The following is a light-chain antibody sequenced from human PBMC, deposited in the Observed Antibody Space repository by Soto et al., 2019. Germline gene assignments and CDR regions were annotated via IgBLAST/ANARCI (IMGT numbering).Light chain of an antibody. Sequence: RRPQSPSTLSGSVGDRVTITCRASQTISSWLAWYQQKPGKAPKLLIYKASTLKSGVPSRFSGSGSGTEFTLTISSMQPDDFATFYCQQYNGYSRTLGQGTKVDI. V-gene: IGKV1-5*03. CDR1: QTISSW. CDR2: KAS. CDR3: QQYNGYSRT. J-gene: IGKJ1*01.